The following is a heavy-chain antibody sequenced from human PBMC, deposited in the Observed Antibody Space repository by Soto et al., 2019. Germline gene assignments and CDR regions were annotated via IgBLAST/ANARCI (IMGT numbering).Heavy chain of an antibody. V-gene: IGHV5-51*01. CDR3: ARLGYSSSWYHHNYYYYYGMDV. CDR1: RYSFTNFW. J-gene: IGHJ6*02. D-gene: IGHD6-13*01. CDR2: INPGDSNT. Sequence: GESLKISCQVSRYSFTNFWIGWVRQMPGKGLEWMGIINPGDSNTKYSPTFQGQVTISADKSISTAYLQWSSLKASDTAMYYCARLGYSSSWYHHNYYYYYGMDVWGQGTTVTVSS.